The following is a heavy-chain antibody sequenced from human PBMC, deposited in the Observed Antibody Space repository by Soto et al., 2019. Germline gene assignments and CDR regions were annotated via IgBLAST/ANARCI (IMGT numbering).Heavy chain of an antibody. J-gene: IGHJ4*02. CDR3: AKHGPQYSSSLTHY. D-gene: IGHD6-13*01. CDR2: ISGGGDTT. V-gene: IGHV3-23*01. Sequence: EVQLLESGGGLVQPGESLRLSCAGSGFTFNNYAMTWVRQAPGKGPEWVSAISGGGDTTYYADSVKGRFTISRDNSKNTLYLQINSLRAEDTAVYYCAKHGPQYSSSLTHYWGQGTLVTVSS. CDR1: GFTFNNYA.